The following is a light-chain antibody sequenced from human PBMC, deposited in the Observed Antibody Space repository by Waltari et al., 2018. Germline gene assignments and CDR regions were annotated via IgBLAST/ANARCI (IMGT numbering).Light chain of an antibody. Sequence: DIQMTQSPSSLSASVGDRAIITCRASQDISNYLAWYHQKPGKVPKRLVYAASTLQSGVPSRFSVSGSGTDFTLTISSLQPEDVATYYCQKYNSAPLTFGGGTKVEIK. CDR1: QDISNY. CDR2: AAS. J-gene: IGKJ4*01. V-gene: IGKV1-27*01. CDR3: QKYNSAPLT.